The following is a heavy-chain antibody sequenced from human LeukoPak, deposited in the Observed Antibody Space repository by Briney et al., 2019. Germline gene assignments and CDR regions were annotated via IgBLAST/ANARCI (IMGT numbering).Heavy chain of an antibody. CDR1: GYTFDSYA. V-gene: IGHV7-4-1*02. CDR2: SSTNTGNP. D-gene: IGHD3-16*01. Sequence: GASVKVFCKASGYTFDSYAMNWVRQAPGQWLEWMGWSSTNTGNPTYAQGFTGRFVFSLDTSVSTAYLQISSLKAEDTAVYYCARGFSGGSQVDYYYGMDVWGQGTTVTVSS. J-gene: IGHJ6*02. CDR3: ARGFSGGSQVDYYYGMDV.